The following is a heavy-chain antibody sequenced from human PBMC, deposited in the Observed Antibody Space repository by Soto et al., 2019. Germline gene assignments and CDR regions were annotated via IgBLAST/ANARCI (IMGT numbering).Heavy chain of an antibody. J-gene: IGHJ4*02. Sequence: GGSLRLSCAASGFTFSSYWMSWVRQAPGKGLEWVANIKQDGSEKYYVDSVKGRFTISRDNAKNSLYLQMNSLRAEDTAVYYCARGLTGYCSGGSCYYFDYWGQGTLVTVSS. CDR1: GFTFSSYW. CDR2: IKQDGSEK. V-gene: IGHV3-7*01. CDR3: ARGLTGYCSGGSCYYFDY. D-gene: IGHD2-15*01.